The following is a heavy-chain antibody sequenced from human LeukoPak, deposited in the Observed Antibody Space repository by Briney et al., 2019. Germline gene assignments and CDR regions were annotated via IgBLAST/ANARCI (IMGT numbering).Heavy chain of an antibody. CDR3: ARGPELERFDY. Sequence: ASVTVSCKASGGTFSSYAISWVRQAPGQGVEWMGGIIPIFGTANYAQKFQGRVTITTDESTSTAYMELSSLRSEDTAVYYCARGPELERFDYWGQGTLVTVSS. J-gene: IGHJ4*02. CDR1: GGTFSSYA. D-gene: IGHD1-1*01. CDR2: IIPIFGTA. V-gene: IGHV1-69*05.